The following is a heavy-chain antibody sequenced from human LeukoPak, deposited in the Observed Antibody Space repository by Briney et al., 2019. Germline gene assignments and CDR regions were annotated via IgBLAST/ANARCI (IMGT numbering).Heavy chain of an antibody. V-gene: IGHV4-38-2*02. Sequence: PSGTLSLTCAVSGFSISSGYHWGWIRQPPGKGLEYIGSIYRSGNTYYNPSLKSRVTISVDTSKNQFFLKLSSVTAADTAVYYCARDWVVTSYWYFDLWGRGTLVTVSS. D-gene: IGHD2-21*02. CDR3: ARDWVVTSYWYFDL. J-gene: IGHJ2*01. CDR1: GFSISSGYH. CDR2: IYRSGNT.